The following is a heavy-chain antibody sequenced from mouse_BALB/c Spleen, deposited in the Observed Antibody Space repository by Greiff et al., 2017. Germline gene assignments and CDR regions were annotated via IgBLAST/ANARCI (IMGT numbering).Heavy chain of an antibody. V-gene: IGHV3-6*02. CDR1: GYSITSGYY. D-gene: IGHD1-1*01. J-gene: IGHJ4*01. Sequence: EVQLQESGPGLVKPSQSLSLTCSVTGYSITSGYYWNWIRQFPGNKLEWMGYISYDGSNNYNPSLKNRISITRDTSKNQFFLKLNSVTTEDTATYDCARDGDYGSRYYAMDYWGQGTSVTVSS. CDR3: ARDGDYGSRYYAMDY. CDR2: ISYDGSN.